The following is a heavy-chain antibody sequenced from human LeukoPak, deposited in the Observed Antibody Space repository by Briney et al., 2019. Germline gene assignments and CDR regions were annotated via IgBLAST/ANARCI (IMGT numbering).Heavy chain of an antibody. CDR2: INPNSGGT. V-gene: IGHV1-2*02. D-gene: IGHD3-22*01. J-gene: IGHJ4*02. CDR3: ARGRIYYDSSGYYWY. Sequence: ASVKVSCKASGYSFTGNYMHWVRQAPGQGLEWMGWINPNSGGTNYAQKFQGRVTMTRDTSISTAYMELSRLRSDDTAVYYCARGRIYYDSSGYYWYWGQGTLVTVSS. CDR1: GYSFTGNY.